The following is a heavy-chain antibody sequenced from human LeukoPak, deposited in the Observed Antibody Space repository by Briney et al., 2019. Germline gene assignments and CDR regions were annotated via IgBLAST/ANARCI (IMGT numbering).Heavy chain of an antibody. CDR1: VYSLTNYG. V-gene: IGHV1-18*01. CDR3: AREGGTYNWLDP. J-gene: IGHJ5*02. CDR2: ISAYHGNT. D-gene: IGHD2-15*01. Sequence: SVKVSCKASVYSLTNYGITWVRRAPGQGLEWMGWISAYHGNTKYAQKFQGRVTLTTDTSTSTDYMELRSLRSDDTAVYYCAREGGTYNWLDPWGQGTLVTVSS.